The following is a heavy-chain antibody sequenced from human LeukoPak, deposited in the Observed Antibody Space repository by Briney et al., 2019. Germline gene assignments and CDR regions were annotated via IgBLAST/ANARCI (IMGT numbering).Heavy chain of an antibody. V-gene: IGHV4-34*01. J-gene: IGHJ4*02. CDR2: INHSGST. Sequence: SETLSLTCAVYGGSFSGYYWSWIRQPPGKGLEWIGEINHSGSTNYNPSLKSRVTISADTSKNQFSLKLSSVTAADTAVYYCARGYYDFWSGYYTYKYFDYWGQGTLVTVSS. CDR1: GGSFSGYY. D-gene: IGHD3-3*01. CDR3: ARGYYDFWSGYYTYKYFDY.